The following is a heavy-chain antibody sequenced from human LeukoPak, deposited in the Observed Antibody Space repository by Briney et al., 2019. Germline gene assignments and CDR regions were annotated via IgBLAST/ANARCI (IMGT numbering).Heavy chain of an antibody. CDR2: INHSGST. CDR1: GGSFSDYY. V-gene: IGHV4-34*01. CDR3: ARRIVSSGWSHQDASDI. Sequence: SETLSLTCAVYGGSFSDYYWSWIRQPPGKGLEWIGEINHSGSTNYNPSLKSRVTISVDTSKNQFSLKLSSVTAADTAVYYCARRIVSSGWSHQDASDIWGQGTMVTVSS. D-gene: IGHD6-19*01. J-gene: IGHJ3*02.